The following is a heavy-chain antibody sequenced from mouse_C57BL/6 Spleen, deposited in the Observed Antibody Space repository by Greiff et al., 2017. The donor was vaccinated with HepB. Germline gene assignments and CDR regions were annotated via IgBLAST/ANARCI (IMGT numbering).Heavy chain of an antibody. Sequence: VQLQQSGAELARPGASVKLSCKASGYTFTSYGISWVKQRTGQGLEWIGEIYPRSGNTYYNEKFKGKATLTADKSSSTAYMELRSLTAEDSAVYFFARIDTDYKDYSNYPFYAMDYWGQGTSVTVSS. CDR3: ARIDTDYKDYSNYPFYAMDY. V-gene: IGHV1-81*01. D-gene: IGHD2-5*01. CDR1: GYTFTSYG. J-gene: IGHJ4*01. CDR2: IYPRSGNT.